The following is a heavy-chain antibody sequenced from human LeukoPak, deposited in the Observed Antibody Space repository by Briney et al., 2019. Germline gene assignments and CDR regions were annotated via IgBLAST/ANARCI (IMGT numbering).Heavy chain of an antibody. CDR1: GGSFSGYY. J-gene: IGHJ4*02. Sequence: SETLSLTCAVYGGSFSGYYWSWIRQPPGKGLEWIGEINHSGSTNYNPSLKSRVTISVDTSKNQFSLKLSSVTAADTAVYYCARSGRWLRLDYWGQGTLVTVSS. D-gene: IGHD5-12*01. CDR3: ARSGRWLRLDY. CDR2: INHSGST. V-gene: IGHV4-34*01.